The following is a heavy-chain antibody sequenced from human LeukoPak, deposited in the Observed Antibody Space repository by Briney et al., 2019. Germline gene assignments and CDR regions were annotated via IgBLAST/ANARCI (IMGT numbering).Heavy chain of an antibody. CDR2: ISLNGGDT. Sequence: GGSLRLSCAASGFTFSSYAMHWVRQAPGKGLEWVAVISLNGGDTNYAGSVKGRFTISRDNSKNTLYLQMNSLRAEDTAVYYCARVPTTRSNRAQFYSDYWGQGTLVIVSS. CDR1: GFTFSSYA. V-gene: IGHV3-30*04. CDR3: ARVPTTRSNRAQFYSDY. D-gene: IGHD4-17*01. J-gene: IGHJ4*02.